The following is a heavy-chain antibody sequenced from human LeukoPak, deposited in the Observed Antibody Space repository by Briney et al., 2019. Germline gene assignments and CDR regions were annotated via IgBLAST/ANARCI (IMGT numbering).Heavy chain of an antibody. J-gene: IGHJ5*02. CDR2: ISAYNGNT. CDR1: GYTFTSYG. CDR3: ARVPLSDSSYTAWDWFDL. V-gene: IGHV1-18*01. Sequence: ASVKVSCKASGYTFTSYGISWVRQAPGQGLEWMGWISAYNGNTNYAQKLQGRVTMTTDTSTSTAYMELRSLRSDDTAVYYCARVPLSDSSYTAWDWFDLWGQGTLVTVSS. D-gene: IGHD3-22*01.